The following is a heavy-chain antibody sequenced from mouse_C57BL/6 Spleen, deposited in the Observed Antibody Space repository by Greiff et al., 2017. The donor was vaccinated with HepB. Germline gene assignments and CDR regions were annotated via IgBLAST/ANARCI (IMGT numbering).Heavy chain of an antibody. Sequence: QVQLQQPGAELVKPGASVKLSCKASGYTFTSYWMQWVKQRPGQGLEWIGEIDPSDSYTNYNQKFKGKATLTVDTSSSTAYMQLSSLTSEDSAVYYGARRDYYGSSWYFDVWGTGTTVTVSS. V-gene: IGHV1-50*01. CDR3: ARRDYYGSSWYFDV. CDR1: GYTFTSYW. CDR2: IDPSDSYT. D-gene: IGHD1-1*01. J-gene: IGHJ1*03.